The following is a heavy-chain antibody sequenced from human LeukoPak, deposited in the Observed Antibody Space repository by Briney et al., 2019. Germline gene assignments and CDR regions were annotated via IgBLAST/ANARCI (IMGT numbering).Heavy chain of an antibody. CDR3: ARRPNYYDSSGYVGAFDI. CDR2: IIPILGTA. CDR1: GGTFSSYA. D-gene: IGHD3-22*01. Sequence: SVKVSCKASGGTFSSYAISWVRQAPGQGLEWMGGIIPILGTANYAQKFQGRVTITADESTSTAYMELCSLRSEDTAVYYCARRPNYYDSSGYVGAFDIWGQGTVVTVSS. V-gene: IGHV1-69*01. J-gene: IGHJ3*02.